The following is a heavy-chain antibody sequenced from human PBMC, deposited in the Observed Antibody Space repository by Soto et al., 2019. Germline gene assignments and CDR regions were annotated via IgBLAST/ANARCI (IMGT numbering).Heavy chain of an antibody. Sequence: QVQLQQWGAGLLKPSETLSLTCAVYGGSFSGHYWSWIRQPPGKGLEWIGEINHSVSTNYNPSLKIRVTISEDTSKNRFSLRLTAGTAADTAVYYGARVGGGGSSAYYTYFDYGGQGTLVTVSS. CDR2: INHSVST. D-gene: IGHD3-22*01. V-gene: IGHV4-34*01. J-gene: IGHJ4*02. CDR3: ARVGGGGSSAYYTYFDY. CDR1: GGSFSGHY.